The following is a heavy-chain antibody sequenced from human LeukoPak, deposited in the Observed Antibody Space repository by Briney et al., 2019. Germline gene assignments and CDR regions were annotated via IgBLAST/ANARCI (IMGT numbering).Heavy chain of an antibody. Sequence: SETLSLTCTVSGGSISSSSYYWGWIRQPPGKGLEWIGSIYYSGSTYYNPSLKSRVTISVDTSKNQFYLKLSSVTAADTAVYYCARESIPTYYFDYWGQGTLVTVSS. J-gene: IGHJ4*02. CDR2: IYYSGST. CDR3: ARESIPTYYFDY. D-gene: IGHD6-6*01. V-gene: IGHV4-39*07. CDR1: GGSISSSSYY.